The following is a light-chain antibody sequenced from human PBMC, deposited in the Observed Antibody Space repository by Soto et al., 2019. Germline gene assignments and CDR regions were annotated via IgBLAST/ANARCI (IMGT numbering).Light chain of an antibody. CDR2: GAS. CDR3: LQDDSYPLT. J-gene: IGKJ3*01. CDR1: QAIIDD. V-gene: IGKV1-6*01. Sequence: AIQMTQSPSSLSASVGDRVTITCRASQAIIDDLGWYQQKPGKAPKSLIYGASHLHSGVPSRFSGSGYDTDFTLTISSLQPEDFATYYCLQDDSYPLTFGPGTKVDIK.